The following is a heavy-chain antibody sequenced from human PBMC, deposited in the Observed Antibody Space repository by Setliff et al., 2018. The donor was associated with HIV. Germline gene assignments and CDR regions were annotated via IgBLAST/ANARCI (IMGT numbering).Heavy chain of an antibody. V-gene: IGHV3-23*01. J-gene: IGHJ5*02. CDR3: AKDPRGSMVRGLINNFDP. CDR2: ISAYDDST. CDR1: GFSFRNYA. Sequence: PGGSLRLSCAASGFSFRNYAMSWVRQAPGKGPEWVSGISAYDDSTYYADSVKGRFIISRDNSKNTLYLQMNSLRAQDTAIYYCAKDPRGSMVRGLINNFDPWGQGTLVTVSS. D-gene: IGHD3-10*01.